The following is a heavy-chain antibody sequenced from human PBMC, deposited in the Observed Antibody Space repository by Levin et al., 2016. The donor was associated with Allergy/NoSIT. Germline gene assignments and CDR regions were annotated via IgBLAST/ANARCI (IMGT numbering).Heavy chain of an antibody. V-gene: IGHV1-18*01. Sequence: WVRQAPGQGLEWMGWISAYNGNTNYAQKLQGRVTMTTDTSTSTAYMELRSLRSDDTAVYYCARGLDYYDSSGYYCGKFLDYWGQGTLVTVSS. D-gene: IGHD3-22*01. CDR2: ISAYNGNT. CDR3: ARGLDYYDSSGYYCGKFLDY. J-gene: IGHJ4*02.